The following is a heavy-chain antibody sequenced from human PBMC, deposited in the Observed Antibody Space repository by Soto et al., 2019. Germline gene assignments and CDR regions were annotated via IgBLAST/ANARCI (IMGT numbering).Heavy chain of an antibody. V-gene: IGHV6-1*01. CDR2: TYYRSRWYF. CDR3: VRLIGNSWLDS. Sequence: SQTLSLTCDISGDSVSTNTATWDWIRQSPSRGLEWLGRTYYRSRWYFDYAVSVKSRISISPDISNNQVSLQLTSVTPDDTAIYYCVRLIGNSWLDSWGQGTLVTVS. J-gene: IGHJ5*01. D-gene: IGHD3-22*01. CDR1: GDSVSTNTAT.